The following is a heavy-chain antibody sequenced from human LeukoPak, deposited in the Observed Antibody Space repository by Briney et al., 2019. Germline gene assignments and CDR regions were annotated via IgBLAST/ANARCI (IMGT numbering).Heavy chain of an antibody. V-gene: IGHV3-7*01. CDR1: GFTFSIYS. J-gene: IGHJ4*02. Sequence: QAGGSLRLSCAASGFTFSIYSMNWVRQAPGKGLEWVANIKQDGSDTNYVDSVKGRFTISRDNAKNSLYLQMDSLRVEDTAVYYCVGGSGWIFDSWGQGTLVSVSS. CDR2: IKQDGSDT. D-gene: IGHD6-19*01. CDR3: VGGSGWIFDS.